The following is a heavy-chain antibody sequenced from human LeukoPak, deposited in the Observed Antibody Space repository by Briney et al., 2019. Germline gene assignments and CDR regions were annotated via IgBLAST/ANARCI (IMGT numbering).Heavy chain of an antibody. CDR1: GYSFTSYW. Sequence: GESLKISCKGSGYSFTSYWISWVRQMPGKGLEWMGRIDPSDSYTNYSPSFQGHVTISADKSISTAYLQWSSLKASDTAMYYCARHKSNTAMVDYWGQGTLVTVSS. CDR2: IDPSDSYT. V-gene: IGHV5-10-1*01. D-gene: IGHD5-18*01. CDR3: ARHKSNTAMVDY. J-gene: IGHJ4*02.